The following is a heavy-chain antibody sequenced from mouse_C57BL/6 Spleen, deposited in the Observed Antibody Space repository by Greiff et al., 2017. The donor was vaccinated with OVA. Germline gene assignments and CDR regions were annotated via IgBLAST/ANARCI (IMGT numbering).Heavy chain of an antibody. D-gene: IGHD3-1*01. V-gene: IGHV1-61*01. CDR1: GYTFTSYW. CDR2: IYPSDSET. J-gene: IGHJ2*01. CDR3: ARGGAYMGYFDY. Sequence: VQLQQPGAELVRPGSSVKLSCKASGYTFTSYWMDWVKQRPGQGLEWIGNIYPSDSETHYNQKFKDKATLTVDKSSSTAYMQLSSLTSEDSAVYYCARGGAYMGYFDYWGQGTTLTVSS.